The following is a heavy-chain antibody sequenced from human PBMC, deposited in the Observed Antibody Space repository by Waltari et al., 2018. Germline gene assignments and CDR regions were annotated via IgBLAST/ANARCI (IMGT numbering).Heavy chain of an antibody. CDR2: VIPIFGTA. CDR3: AREAGDSSGYYSVNAFDI. J-gene: IGHJ3*02. Sequence: QVQLVQSGAEVKKPGSSVTVSCTASVGTFCSYAISWVRQAPGQGLEWMGGVIPIFGTANYAQKFQGRVTITADKSTSTAYMELSSLRSEDTAVYYCAREAGDSSGYYSVNAFDIWGQGTMVTVAS. V-gene: IGHV1-69*14. CDR1: VGTFCSYA. D-gene: IGHD3-22*01.